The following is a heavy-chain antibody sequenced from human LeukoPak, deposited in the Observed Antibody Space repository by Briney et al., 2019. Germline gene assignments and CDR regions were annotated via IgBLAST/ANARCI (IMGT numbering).Heavy chain of an antibody. J-gene: IGHJ5*02. V-gene: IGHV1-8*01. Sequence: ASVKVSCKASGYTFTSDDINWVRQATGQGLEWMGWMNPNSGNTGYAQKFQGRVTMTRNTSISTAYMELSSLRSEDPAVYYCARRIAAAGIASFDPWGQGTLVTVSS. CDR1: GYTFTSDD. D-gene: IGHD6-13*01. CDR2: MNPNSGNT. CDR3: ARRIAAAGIASFDP.